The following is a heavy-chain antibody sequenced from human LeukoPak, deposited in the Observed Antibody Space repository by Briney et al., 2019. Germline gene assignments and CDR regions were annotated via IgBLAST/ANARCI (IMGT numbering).Heavy chain of an antibody. Sequence: SVKVSCKASGGTFSSYAISWVRQAPGQGLEWMGGIIPIFGTANYAQKFQGRVTITADESTSTAYMELSSLRSEDTAVYYCARAPCGSTSCYAYYYYGMDVWGQGTTVTVSS. D-gene: IGHD2-2*01. J-gene: IGHJ6*02. CDR2: IIPIFGTA. CDR3: ARAPCGSTSCYAYYYYGMDV. CDR1: GGTFSSYA. V-gene: IGHV1-69*13.